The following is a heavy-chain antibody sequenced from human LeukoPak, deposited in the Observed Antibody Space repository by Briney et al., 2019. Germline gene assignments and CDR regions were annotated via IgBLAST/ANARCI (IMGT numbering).Heavy chain of an antibody. CDR1: GFTVSSSY. Sequence: GGSLRLSCAASGFTVSSSYMSWVRQAPGKGLEWVSIISSAGTTYYSDSVKGRFTISRDNSKNTVYLQVNSLRDEDTAVYYCARDLEAANTYYFDYWGQGTMVTVSS. CDR2: ISSAGTT. CDR3: ARDLEAANTYYFDY. J-gene: IGHJ4*02. D-gene: IGHD6-13*01. V-gene: IGHV3-66*01.